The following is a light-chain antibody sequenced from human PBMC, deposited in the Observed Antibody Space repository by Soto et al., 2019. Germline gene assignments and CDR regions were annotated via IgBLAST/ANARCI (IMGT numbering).Light chain of an antibody. J-gene: IGKJ4*01. CDR1: QSVSSSY. CDR2: GAS. Sequence: EIVLTQSPGTLSLSPGERATLSCRASQSVSSSYLAWYQQKPGQAPRLLIYGASSRATGIPDRFSGSGSGTDFTLTISRLEPEDFAVYYCQQYGSSLFGGGTKVDIK. CDR3: QQYGSSL. V-gene: IGKV3-20*01.